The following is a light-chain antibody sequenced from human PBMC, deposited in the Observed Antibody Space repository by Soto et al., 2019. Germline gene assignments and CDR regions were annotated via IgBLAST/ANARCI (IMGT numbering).Light chain of an antibody. CDR2: GAS. J-gene: IGLJ1*01. CDR1: SGDIGSYNR. Sequence: QSGLTQLASVSGSPGQTITISCTGTSGDIGSYNRVSWHQHHPGKAPKLIIYGASDRPSGLSNRFSGPKSGNTAYLTIFGLHDDDDPGYYCSTYTRSRSTYCVFGCGTKVIGL. CDR3: STYTRSRSTYCV. V-gene: IGLV2-14*01.